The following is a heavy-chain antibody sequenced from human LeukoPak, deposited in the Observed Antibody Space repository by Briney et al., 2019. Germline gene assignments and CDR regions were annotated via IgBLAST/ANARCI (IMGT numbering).Heavy chain of an antibody. J-gene: IGHJ4*02. CDR2: IYYSGST. CDR3: ATRSGSGWFFDY. D-gene: IGHD6-19*01. Sequence: PSETLSLTCTVSGXSISSYYWSWIRQPPGKGLEYIGYIYYSGSTNYNPSLKSRVTISVDTSKNQFSLKLYSVTAADTAVYYCATRSGSGWFFDYWGQGTLVTVSS. CDR1: GXSISSYY. V-gene: IGHV4-59*01.